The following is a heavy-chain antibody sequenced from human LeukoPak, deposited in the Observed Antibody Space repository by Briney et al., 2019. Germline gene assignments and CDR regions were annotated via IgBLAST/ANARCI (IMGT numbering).Heavy chain of an antibody. CDR1: GFTFSSYE. D-gene: IGHD4-23*01. Sequence: GGSLRLSCAASGFTFSSYEMNWVRQAPGKVLEWVSYISGSGSYIYDADSVKGRFTISRDNTKSSLYLQMNSLRAEDTAVYYCARSTVGVDYWGQGTLVTVSS. CDR2: ISGSGSYI. J-gene: IGHJ4*02. V-gene: IGHV3-48*03. CDR3: ARSTVGVDY.